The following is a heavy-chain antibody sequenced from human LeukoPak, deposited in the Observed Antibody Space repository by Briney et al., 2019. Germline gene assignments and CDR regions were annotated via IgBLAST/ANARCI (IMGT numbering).Heavy chain of an antibody. CDR3: ARDRPSWLEKGVATISDY. CDR1: GASIGASRYY. D-gene: IGHD5-12*01. V-gene: IGHV4-39*02. Sequence: SETLSLTCTVSGASIGASRYYWGWSRQPPGKGLEWIGNIYYSGNTYFNPSLKSRVTISVDTSKNQFSLKLSAVTAADTAVYYCARDRPSWLEKGVATISDYWGQGTLVTVSS. J-gene: IGHJ4*02. CDR2: IYYSGNT.